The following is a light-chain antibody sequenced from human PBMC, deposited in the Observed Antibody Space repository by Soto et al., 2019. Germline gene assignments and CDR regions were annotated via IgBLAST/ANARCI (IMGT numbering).Light chain of an antibody. J-gene: IGKJ4*01. CDR2: DAS. Sequence: EIVLTQSPATLSLSPGERATLSFRASQSVGGYLDWYQQKPGQAPRLLIYDASNRASGIPARFSGSGPGTGFTLTISSLEPEDLAVYYCHQRSNWPPLTCGGGINVEIK. CDR1: QSVGGY. V-gene: IGKV3-11*01. CDR3: HQRSNWPPLT.